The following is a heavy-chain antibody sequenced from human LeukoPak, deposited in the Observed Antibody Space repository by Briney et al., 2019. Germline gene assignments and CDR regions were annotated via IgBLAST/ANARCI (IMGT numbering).Heavy chain of an antibody. D-gene: IGHD3-16*01. V-gene: IGHV3-21*01. CDR1: GFTFSSYS. CDR3: ARVIWDELDY. J-gene: IGHJ4*02. Sequence: PGGSLRLSCAASGFTFSSYSMNWVRQAPGKGLGWVSSISSSSSYIYYADSVKGRFTISRDNAKNSLYLQMNSLRAEDTAVYYCARVIWDELDYWGQGTLVTVSS. CDR2: ISSSSSYI.